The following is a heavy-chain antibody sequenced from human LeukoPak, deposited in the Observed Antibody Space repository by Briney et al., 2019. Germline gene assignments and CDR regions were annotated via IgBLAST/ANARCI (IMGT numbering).Heavy chain of an antibody. Sequence: GGSLRLSCAASGFTFSTYSMNWVRQAPGKGREWVSSSYSSTSYIYYADSVKGRFTISRDTAKNSLYLEMNSLRAEDTAVYYCARGMGVVPRAFDIWGQGTMVTVSS. D-gene: IGHD2-21*01. J-gene: IGHJ3*02. CDR1: GFTFSTYS. CDR3: ARGMGVVPRAFDI. V-gene: IGHV3-21*04. CDR2: SYSSTSYI.